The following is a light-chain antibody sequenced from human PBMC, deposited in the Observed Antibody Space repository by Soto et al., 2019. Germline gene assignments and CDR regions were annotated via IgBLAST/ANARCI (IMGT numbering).Light chain of an antibody. V-gene: IGLV2-14*01. CDR3: CSYTSSDTHLV. J-gene: IGLJ3*02. CDR2: EVT. CDR1: SSDVGGYNY. Sequence: QSALTQPACVSGSPGQSITISCTGTSSDVGGYNYVSWYQQHPGKAPKLMIYEVTNRPSGVSSRFSGSKSGNTASLTISGLQAEDEADYYCCSYTSSDTHLVFGGGTKLTVL.